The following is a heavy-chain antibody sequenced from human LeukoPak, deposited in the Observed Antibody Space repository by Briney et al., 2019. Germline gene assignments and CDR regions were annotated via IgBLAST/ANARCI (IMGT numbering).Heavy chain of an antibody. CDR1: GGSISSYY. CDR3: ARTDCSSTSCYNDY. CDR2: IYYSGST. V-gene: IGHV4-59*01. Sequence: SETLSLTCTVSGGSISSYYWSWIRQPPGKGLEWIGYIYYSGSTNYNPSLKSRVTISVDTSKNQFSLKLSSVTAADTAVYYCARTDCSSTSCYNDYWGQGTLVTVSS. D-gene: IGHD2-2*02. J-gene: IGHJ4*02.